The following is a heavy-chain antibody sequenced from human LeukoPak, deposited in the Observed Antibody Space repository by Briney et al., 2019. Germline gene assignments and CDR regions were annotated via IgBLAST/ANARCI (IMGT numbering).Heavy chain of an antibody. CDR1: GFTFSSYA. CDR3: ARDLAFSRLDY. Sequence: GGSLRLSCAASGFTFSSYAMHWVRQAPGKGLEWVASINPDGIKRYSADSVKGRFTISRDNARNSLYLQMDSLRVEDTAFYYCARDLAFSRLDYWGQGVLVTVSS. CDR2: INPDGIKR. V-gene: IGHV3-7*01. J-gene: IGHJ4*02. D-gene: IGHD2/OR15-2a*01.